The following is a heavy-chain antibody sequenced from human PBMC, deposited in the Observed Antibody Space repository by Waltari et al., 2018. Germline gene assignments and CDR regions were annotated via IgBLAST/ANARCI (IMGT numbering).Heavy chain of an antibody. Sequence: QVQLVQSGAEVKKPWASVKVHCKASGSTFPGYYMHWVCEAPGQGLEWMGWINPNSGGTNYAQKFQGRVTMTRDTSISTAYMELSRLRSDDTAVYYCARGGYYDSSGYYYMWGQGTLVTVSS. J-gene: IGHJ4*02. CDR3: ARGGYYDSSGYYYM. CDR1: GSTFPGYY. V-gene: IGHV1-2*02. CDR2: INPNSGGT. D-gene: IGHD3-22*01.